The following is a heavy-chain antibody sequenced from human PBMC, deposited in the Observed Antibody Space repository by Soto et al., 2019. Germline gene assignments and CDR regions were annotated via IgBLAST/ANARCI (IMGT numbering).Heavy chain of an antibody. CDR1: GGTFSNYV. D-gene: IGHD1-7*01. CDR3: ARDMTRTVVTVFDF. V-gene: IGHV1-69*06. Sequence: QVQLVQSGAEVKKPGSSVKVSCKASGGTFSNYVVNWVRQAPGQGLEWTGRIIPISGAANYAQKFQGRVKITADKSTCTSYMELSSLRSEDTAVYYCARDMTRTVVTVFDFWGQGTLVTFS. J-gene: IGHJ4*02. CDR2: IIPISGAA.